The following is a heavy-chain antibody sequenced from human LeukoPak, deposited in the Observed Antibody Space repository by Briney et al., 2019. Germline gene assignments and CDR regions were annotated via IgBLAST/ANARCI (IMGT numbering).Heavy chain of an antibody. Sequence: ASVKVSCKVSGDTLTALSMHWVRQAPGKGLEWMGGFHPEDGETIYAQKVQGRVTMTEDTSTDTAYMELSSLRSDDTAVYYCTTGKIYCSTTSCSDDYWGQGTLVTVSS. V-gene: IGHV1-24*01. CDR1: GDTLTALS. J-gene: IGHJ4*02. CDR2: FHPEDGET. CDR3: TTGKIYCSTTSCSDDY. D-gene: IGHD2-2*01.